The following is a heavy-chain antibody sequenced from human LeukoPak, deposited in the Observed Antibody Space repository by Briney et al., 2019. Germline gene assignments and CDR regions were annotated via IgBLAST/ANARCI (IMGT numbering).Heavy chain of an antibody. J-gene: IGHJ3*02. CDR2: MKEDGSEK. Sequence: GGSLRLSCAASGFTVSSNYMSWVRQAPGKGLEWVANMKEDGSEKYFVDSLKGRFTISRDNAKNSMYLQMHSLRGEDTAVYYCARDFPGVGRGAFDIWGQGTTVTVSS. V-gene: IGHV3-7*03. D-gene: IGHD3-10*01. CDR3: ARDFPGVGRGAFDI. CDR1: GFTVSSNY.